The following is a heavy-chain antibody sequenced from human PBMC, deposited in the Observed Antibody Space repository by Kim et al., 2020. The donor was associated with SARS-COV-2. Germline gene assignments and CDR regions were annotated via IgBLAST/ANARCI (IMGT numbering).Heavy chain of an antibody. CDR2: TSRDDNKK. D-gene: IGHD6-13*01. J-gene: IGHJ4*02. CDR3: ARDTLGSIDY. V-gene: IGHV3-30-3*01. Sequence: GGSLRLSCAASGFTFSIYAMHWVRQAPGKGLECVALTSRDDNKKDYIDSVKGRFTISRDNSKNTLYLQMNSLRTEDTAVYYCARDTLGSIDYWGQGTLVSVSS. CDR1: GFTFSIYA.